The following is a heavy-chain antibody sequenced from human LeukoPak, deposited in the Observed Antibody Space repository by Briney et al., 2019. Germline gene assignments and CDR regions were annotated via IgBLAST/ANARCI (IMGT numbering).Heavy chain of an antibody. CDR1: GFTLSSYA. D-gene: IGHD1-7*01. CDR3: AKNNWNYFTPDY. CDR2: ISGSGSST. Sequence: GGSVRLPCAASGFTLSSYAMSGVRQAPGKGLEWVSAISGSGSSTYYADSVKGRFTIPRDNSKNTLYLKMNSLRAEDTAVYYCAKNNWNYFTPDYWGQGTLVTVSS. V-gene: IGHV3-23*01. J-gene: IGHJ4*02.